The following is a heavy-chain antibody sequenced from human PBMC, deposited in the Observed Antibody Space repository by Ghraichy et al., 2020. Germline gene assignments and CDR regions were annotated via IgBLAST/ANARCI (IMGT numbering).Heavy chain of an antibody. CDR1: GFTVSSNY. J-gene: IGHJ1*01. Sequence: GESLNISCAASGFTVSSNYMSWVRQAPGKGLEWVSVIYSGGSTYYADSVKGRCTISRHNSKNTLYLQMNSLRAEDTAVYYCARGYSSSSHAEYFQHWGQGTLVPVSS. CDR2: IYSGGST. CDR3: ARGYSSSSHAEYFQH. D-gene: IGHD6-6*01. V-gene: IGHV3-53*04.